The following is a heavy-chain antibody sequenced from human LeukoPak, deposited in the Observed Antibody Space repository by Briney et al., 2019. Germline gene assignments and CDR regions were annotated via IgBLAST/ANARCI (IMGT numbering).Heavy chain of an antibody. CDR1: GFTFSSYG. D-gene: IGHD5-18*01. Sequence: GGSLRLSCAASGFTFSSYGMHWVRQAPGKGLEWVAFIRYDGSNKYYADSVKGRFTISRDNSKNTLYLQMNSLRAEDTAVYYCAKGVFLGYSYGLLDYWGQGTLVTVSS. CDR2: IRYDGSNK. CDR3: AKGVFLGYSYGLLDY. V-gene: IGHV3-30*02. J-gene: IGHJ4*02.